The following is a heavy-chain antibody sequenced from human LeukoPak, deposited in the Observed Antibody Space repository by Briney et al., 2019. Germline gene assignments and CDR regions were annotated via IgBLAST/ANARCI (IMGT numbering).Heavy chain of an antibody. CDR1: GYTFTSYG. D-gene: IGHD5-24*01. V-gene: IGHV1-18*01. CDR2: INAYNGNT. Sequence: ASVKVSCKASGYTFTSYGISWVRQAPGQGLEWMGWINAYNGNTNYAQKVQGRVTMTTDTSTSTAYMELRSLRSDDTAVYYCARVRRWLQFEYFDYWGQGTLVTVSS. J-gene: IGHJ4*02. CDR3: ARVRRWLQFEYFDY.